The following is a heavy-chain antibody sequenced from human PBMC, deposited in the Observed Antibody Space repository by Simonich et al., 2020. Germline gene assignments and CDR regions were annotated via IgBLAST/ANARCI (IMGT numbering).Heavy chain of an antibody. CDR1: GGSISSSSYY. J-gene: IGHJ4*02. Sequence: QLQLQESGPGLVKPSETLSLTCTVSGGSISSSSYYWGWIRQPRGKGMEWVGGIYYSGSTYYNPSLKSRVTISVDTSKNQFSRRLSSVTAADTAVYYCARQRVLMVYAIDYWGQGTLVTVSS. CDR3: ARQRVLMVYAIDY. D-gene: IGHD2-8*01. V-gene: IGHV4-39*01. CDR2: IYYSGST.